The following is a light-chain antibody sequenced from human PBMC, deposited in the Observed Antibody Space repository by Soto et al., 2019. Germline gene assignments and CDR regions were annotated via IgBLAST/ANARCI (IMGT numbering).Light chain of an antibody. CDR1: SSDVGGYNS. J-gene: IGLJ2*01. V-gene: IGLV2-8*01. Sequence: SALTQPPSASGSPGQSVTISCTGTSSDVGGYNSVSWYQQHPGKAPKVIIYEVSKRPSGVPDRFSGSKSGNTASLTVSGLQAEDEADYYCSSYAGRSNFVIFGGGTKVTVL. CDR2: EVS. CDR3: SSYAGRSNFVI.